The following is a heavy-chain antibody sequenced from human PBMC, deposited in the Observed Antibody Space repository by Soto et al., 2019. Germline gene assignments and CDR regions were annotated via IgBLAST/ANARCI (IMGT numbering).Heavy chain of an antibody. V-gene: IGHV3-23*01. CDR1: GFTFSSYA. Sequence: ESGGGLVQPGGSLRLSCAASGFTFSSYAMTWVRQASGTGLEWVSIISRGSGDDTFYADSVEGRFTISRDNSKNTLFLRMISLRPEDSAIYYCAKPSSGYGSGGTCHSGNFDRWGLGTSGTVSS. D-gene: IGHD2-15*01. J-gene: IGHJ3*01. CDR3: AKPSSGYGSGGTCHSGNFDR. CDR2: ISRGSGDDT.